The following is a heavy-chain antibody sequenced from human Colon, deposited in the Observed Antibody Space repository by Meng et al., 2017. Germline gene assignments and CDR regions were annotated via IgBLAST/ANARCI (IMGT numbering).Heavy chain of an antibody. CDR3: AREDGSIGFTPAGQ. J-gene: IGHJ1*01. V-gene: IGHV4-4*02. CDR2: ISQSGSS. CDR1: GGSISSTNG. D-gene: IGHD1-26*01. Sequence: QVHLPESGPGRLKPSGTLSLTCAVSGGSISSTNGWSWIRQPPGKGLEWIGEISQSGSSNYNPSLKSRVTMSLDKFKNHFFLNLSSVSAADTAVYYCAREDGSIGFTPAGQWGQGTLVTASS.